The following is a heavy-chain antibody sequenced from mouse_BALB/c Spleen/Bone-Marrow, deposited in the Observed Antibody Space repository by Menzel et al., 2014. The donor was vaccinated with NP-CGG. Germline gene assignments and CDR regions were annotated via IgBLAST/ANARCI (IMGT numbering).Heavy chain of an antibody. Sequence: QVQLQQSGAELVRPGASVKLSCKASGYTFTGYWINWVKQRPGQGLEWIGNIYPSDSYTNYNQKFKDKATLTVDKSSSTAYMQLSSPTSEDSAVYYCTRREGNYAFAYWGQGTLVSVSA. CDR2: IYPSDSYT. CDR3: TRREGNYAFAY. J-gene: IGHJ3*01. D-gene: IGHD2-1*01. V-gene: IGHV1-69*02. CDR1: GYTFTGYW.